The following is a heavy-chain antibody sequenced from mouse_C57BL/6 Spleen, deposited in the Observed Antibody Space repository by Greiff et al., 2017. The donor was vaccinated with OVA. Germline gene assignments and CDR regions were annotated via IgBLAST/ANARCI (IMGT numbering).Heavy chain of an antibody. V-gene: IGHV1-59*01. D-gene: IGHD1-1*01. J-gene: IGHJ1*03. CDR3: ARKGILSTTVVAPNFDV. CDR2: IDPSDSYT. Sequence: QVQLQQPGAELVRPGTSVKLSCKASGYTFTSYWMHWVKQRPGQGLEWIGVIDPSDSYTNYTQKFKGKATLTVDTSSSTAYMQLSSLTSEDSAVYYCARKGILSTTVVAPNFDVWGTGTTVTVAS. CDR1: GYTFTSYW.